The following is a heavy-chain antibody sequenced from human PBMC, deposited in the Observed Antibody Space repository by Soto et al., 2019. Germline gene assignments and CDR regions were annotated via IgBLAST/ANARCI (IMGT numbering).Heavy chain of an antibody. CDR1: GYTFTGYY. Sequence: ASVKVSCKASGYTFTGYYMHWVRQAPGQGLEWMGWINPNSGGTNYAQKFQGRVTMTRDTSISTAYMELSRLRSDDTAVYYCARGGYYYDSSGYTYGMDVWGQGTTVTVSS. J-gene: IGHJ6*02. CDR3: ARGGYYYDSSGYTYGMDV. V-gene: IGHV1-2*02. D-gene: IGHD3-22*01. CDR2: INPNSGGT.